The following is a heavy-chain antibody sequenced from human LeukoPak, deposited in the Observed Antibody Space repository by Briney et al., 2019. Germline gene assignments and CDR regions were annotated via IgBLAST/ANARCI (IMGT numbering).Heavy chain of an antibody. CDR1: GFTFSDYY. Sequence: GGSLRLSCAASGFTFSDYYMSWIRQAPGRGLEWVSAISGSGGSTYYADSVKGRFTISRDNSKNTLYLQMNSLRAEDTAVYYCAKDYSTTVVTLLYYFDYWGQGTLVTVSS. J-gene: IGHJ4*02. V-gene: IGHV3-23*01. CDR2: ISGSGGST. CDR3: AKDYSTTVVTLLYYFDY. D-gene: IGHD4-23*01.